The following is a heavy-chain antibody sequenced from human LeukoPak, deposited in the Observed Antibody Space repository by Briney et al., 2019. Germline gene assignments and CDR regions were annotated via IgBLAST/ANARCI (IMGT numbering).Heavy chain of an antibody. CDR3: ARGRFVLDYYRFDY. D-gene: IGHD3-22*01. J-gene: IGHJ4*02. Sequence: GASVTVSFKASGYTFTSYYMHWVRQAPGQGLEWMGMFNPSGGGTTYAQKFQGRVTMTRDTSTSTVYMELSSLRSEDTAVYYCARGRFVLDYYRFDYWGQGTLVTVSS. CDR2: FNPSGGGT. CDR1: GYTFTSYY. V-gene: IGHV1-46*01.